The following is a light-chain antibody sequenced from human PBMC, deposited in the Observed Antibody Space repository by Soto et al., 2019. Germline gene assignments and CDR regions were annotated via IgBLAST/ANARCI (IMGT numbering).Light chain of an antibody. Sequence: DIQMTQSPSTLSASVGDRVTITCRASQSISSWLAWYQQKPGKAPKLLIYKASSLESGVPSRFSGSGSGTEFTLTLSSLQPDDFATYYCQQLKTFGQGTKLEIK. CDR1: QSISSW. V-gene: IGKV1-5*03. CDR3: QQLKT. J-gene: IGKJ2*01. CDR2: KAS.